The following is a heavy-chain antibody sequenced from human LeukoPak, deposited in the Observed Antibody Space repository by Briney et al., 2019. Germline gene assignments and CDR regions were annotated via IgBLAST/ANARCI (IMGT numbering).Heavy chain of an antibody. D-gene: IGHD2/OR15-2a*01. J-gene: IGHJ4*02. Sequence: SGTQSLTCAVSGGSISSSNWWRWVRQPPGKGLEWIGEIYHSGSTNYNPSLKSRVTISVDTSKNQFSLKLSSVTAADTAVYYCARGGFRYFDYWGQGTLVTVSS. CDR2: IYHSGST. CDR1: GGSISSSNW. CDR3: ARGGFRYFDY. V-gene: IGHV4-4*02.